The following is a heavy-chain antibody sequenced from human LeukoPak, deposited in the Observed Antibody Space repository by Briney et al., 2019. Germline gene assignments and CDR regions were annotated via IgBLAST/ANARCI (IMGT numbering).Heavy chain of an antibody. CDR3: AREVYYDSSGYYN. V-gene: IGHV1-8*03. CDR1: GYTFTSYD. CDR2: MNPNSGNT. D-gene: IGHD3-22*01. Sequence: ASVRVSCKASGYTFTSYDINWVRQATGQGLEWMGWMNPNSGNTGYAQKFQGRVTITRNTSISTAYMELSSPRSEDTAVYYCAREVYYDSSGYYNWGQGTLVTVSS. J-gene: IGHJ4*02.